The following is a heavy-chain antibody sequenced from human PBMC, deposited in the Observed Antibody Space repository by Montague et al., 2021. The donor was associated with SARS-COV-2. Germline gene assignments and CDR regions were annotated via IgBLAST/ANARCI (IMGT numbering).Heavy chain of an antibody. Sequence: SETLSLTCSVSGDSISSYYWSWILQSPGRGLDWIGHIYYTGSAKYNPSLKGRVSISVDTSKNQFSLNLTSVTAADTAIYYCARGTRVVGITPGFCYWGQGTQVAVSS. D-gene: IGHD2-21*01. J-gene: IGHJ4*02. CDR3: ARGTRVVGITPGFCY. CDR1: GDSISSYY. V-gene: IGHV4-59*12. CDR2: IYYTGSA.